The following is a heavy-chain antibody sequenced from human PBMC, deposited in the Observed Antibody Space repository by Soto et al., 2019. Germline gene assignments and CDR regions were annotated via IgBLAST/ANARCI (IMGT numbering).Heavy chain of an antibody. V-gene: IGHV1-46*03. CDR3: ARDVRPDGYSYGYEVDY. CDR2: INPSGGST. CDR1: GYTFTSYY. J-gene: IGHJ4*02. D-gene: IGHD5-18*01. Sequence: ASVKVSCKASGYTFTSYYMHWVRQAPGQGLEWMGIINPSGGSTSYAQKFQGRVTMTRDTSTGTVYMELSSLRSEDTAVYYCARDVRPDGYSYGYEVDYWGQGTLVTVSS.